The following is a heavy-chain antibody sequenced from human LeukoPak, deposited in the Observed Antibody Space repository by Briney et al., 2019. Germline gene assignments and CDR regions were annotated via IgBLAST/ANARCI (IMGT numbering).Heavy chain of an antibody. CDR2: ITSSGETT. CDR3: AKMQGYFDY. Sequence: GSLRLSCAASGSIPFNSYSMSWVRQAPGKGLEWVSAITSSGETTYYADSVKGRFTISRDNSKNMVYLQMNSLRAEDAATYYCAKMQGYFDYWGQGSLVTVSS. J-gene: IGHJ4*02. V-gene: IGHV3-23*01. CDR1: GSIPFNSYS.